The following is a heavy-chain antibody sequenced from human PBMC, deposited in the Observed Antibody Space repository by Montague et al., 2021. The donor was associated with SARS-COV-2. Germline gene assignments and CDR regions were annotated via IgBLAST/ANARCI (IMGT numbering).Heavy chain of an antibody. J-gene: IGHJ4*02. CDR1: GFTFNNYW. V-gene: IGHV3-74*01. CDR3: AGEAYNSGDFDF. Sequence: SLRLSCAASGFTFNNYWMHWVRQVPRKGLLWASRINRDGSSTTYXDSVKGRFTISRDNAKNTLYLQVNSLRDDDTAVYYCAGEAYNSGDFDFWGQGTLVTVSS. D-gene: IGHD6-19*01. CDR2: INRDGSST.